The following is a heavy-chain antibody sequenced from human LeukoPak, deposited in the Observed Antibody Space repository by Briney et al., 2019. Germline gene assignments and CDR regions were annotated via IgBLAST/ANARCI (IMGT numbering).Heavy chain of an antibody. CDR1: GGSISSYY. CDR3: ARLAHTSSSGDY. J-gene: IGHJ4*02. CDR2: IYYSGST. D-gene: IGHD6-13*01. V-gene: IGHV4-59*08. Sequence: PSETLSLTCTVSGGSISSYYWSWIRQPPGKGLEWIGYIYYSGSTNYNPSLKSRVTISVDTSKNQFSLKLSSVTAADTAVYYCARLAHTSSSGDYWGQGTLVTVSS.